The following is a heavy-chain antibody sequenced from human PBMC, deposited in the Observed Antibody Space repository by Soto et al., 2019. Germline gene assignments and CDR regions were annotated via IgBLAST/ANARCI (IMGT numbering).Heavy chain of an antibody. CDR1: SDSISNHN. J-gene: IGHJ5*01. V-gene: IGHV4-59*08. D-gene: IGHD6-13*01. Sequence: SETPCSAYTVSSDSISNHNSRLPWQPPGKGLEWMGDIHYSGSTNYNPSLKSRVTISVDTSNNQFSLKLSSVSVADTAVYYCARFDGGAAAGTFDSWGQGTLVTVSS. CDR3: ARFDGGAAAGTFDS. CDR2: IHYSGST.